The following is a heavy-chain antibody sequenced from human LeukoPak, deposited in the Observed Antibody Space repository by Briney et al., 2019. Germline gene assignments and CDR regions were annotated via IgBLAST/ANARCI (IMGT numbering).Heavy chain of an antibody. CDR2: IYYSGST. V-gene: IGHV4-59*08. CDR3: ARKGIAAAGPFGY. J-gene: IGHJ4*02. Sequence: SETLSLTCTVSGGSISSYYWSWIRQPPGKGLEWIGYIYYSGSTNYNPSLKSRVTISVDTSKNQFSLKLSSVTAADTAVYYCARKGIAAAGPFGYWGQGTLVTVSS. CDR1: GGSISSYY. D-gene: IGHD6-13*01.